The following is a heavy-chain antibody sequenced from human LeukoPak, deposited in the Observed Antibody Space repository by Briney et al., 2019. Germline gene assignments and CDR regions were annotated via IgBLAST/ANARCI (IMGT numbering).Heavy chain of an antibody. V-gene: IGHV5-51*01. D-gene: IGHD3-9*01. CDR1: GYSFTNYW. Sequence: GESLKISCKGSGYSFTNYWIGWVRQMPGEGLEWMGIIYPGDSDTRYSPSFQGQVTISVDKSISTAYPQWSSLKAADTAIYHCARQRDNLIIPWGQGTLVTVSS. CDR2: IYPGDSDT. CDR3: ARQRDNLIIP. J-gene: IGHJ5*02.